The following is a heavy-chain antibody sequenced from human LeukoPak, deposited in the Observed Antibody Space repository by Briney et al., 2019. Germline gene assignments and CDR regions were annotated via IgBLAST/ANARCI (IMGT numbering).Heavy chain of an antibody. CDR1: GYTFTGYY. J-gene: IGHJ4*02. D-gene: IGHD3-10*01. CDR3: ARATMVRGVT. V-gene: IGHV1-2*02. CDR2: INPNSGGT. Sequence: SSVKVSCKASGYTFTGYYMHWVRQAPGQGREWMGWINPNSGGTNYAQKFRGRVTMTRDTSISTAYMELSRLRSDDTAVYYCARATMVRGVTWGQGTLVTVSS.